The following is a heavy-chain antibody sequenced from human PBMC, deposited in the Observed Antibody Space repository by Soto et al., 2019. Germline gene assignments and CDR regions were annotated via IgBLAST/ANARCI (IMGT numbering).Heavy chain of an antibody. CDR3: ANDRTVSRFDAFDI. CDR2: ISYDGSNK. V-gene: IGHV3-30*18. J-gene: IGHJ3*02. Sequence: QVQLVESGGGVVQPGRSLRLSCAASGFTFSSYGMHWVRQAPGKGLEWVAVISYDGSNKYYADSVKGRFTSSRDNSKHTLDLQMNSLRGEDTAVYYCANDRTVSRFDAFDIWGQGTMVTVSS. CDR1: GFTFSSYG. D-gene: IGHD2-8*02.